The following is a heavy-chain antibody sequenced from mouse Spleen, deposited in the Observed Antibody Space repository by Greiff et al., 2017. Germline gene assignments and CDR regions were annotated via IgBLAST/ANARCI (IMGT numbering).Heavy chain of an antibody. Sequence: QVQLQQSGAELVRPGVSVKISCKGSGYTFTDYAMHWVKQSHAKSLEWIGVISTYYGDASYNQKFKGKATMTVDKSSSTAYMELARLTSEDSAIYYCARSDYYGSSYNFDYWGQGTTLTVSS. CDR1: GYTFTDYA. V-gene: IGHV1S137*01. J-gene: IGHJ2*01. CDR2: ISTYYGDA. CDR3: ARSDYYGSSYNFDY. D-gene: IGHD1-1*01.